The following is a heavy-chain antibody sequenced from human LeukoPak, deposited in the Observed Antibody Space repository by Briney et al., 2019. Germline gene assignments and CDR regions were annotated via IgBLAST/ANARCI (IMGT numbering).Heavy chain of an antibody. V-gene: IGHV3-21*01. CDR3: AELGITMIGGV. Sequence: GGSLRLSCSASGFNFDIYSMIWVRQAPGRGLEWVSSISSTSAYIFYADSVKGRFTVNRDNAKNSVYLQMSSLRDEDTAVYYCAELGITMIGGVWGKGTTVTISS. CDR2: ISSTSAYI. D-gene: IGHD3-10*02. J-gene: IGHJ6*04. CDR1: GFNFDIYS.